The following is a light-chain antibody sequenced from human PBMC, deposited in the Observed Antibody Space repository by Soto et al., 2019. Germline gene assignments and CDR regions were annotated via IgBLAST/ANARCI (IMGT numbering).Light chain of an antibody. CDR2: RNN. CDR1: SSNIGSND. Sequence: QSVLTQPPSTSGTPGQRVTISCSGSSSNIGSNDVYWYQHVPGAAPKLLIYRNNRRPSGVPDRFSGSKSGSAVSLAISGLRSEDEADYYCASWDDTLSGPVFGGGTKLTVL. CDR3: ASWDDTLSGPV. J-gene: IGLJ3*02. V-gene: IGLV1-47*01.